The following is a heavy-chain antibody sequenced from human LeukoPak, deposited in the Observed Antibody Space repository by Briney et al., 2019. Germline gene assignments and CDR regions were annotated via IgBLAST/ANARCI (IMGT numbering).Heavy chain of an antibody. CDR1: GGSISSYY. V-gene: IGHV4-59*01. CDR3: ARMQREFDY. Sequence: PSETLSLTCTVSGGSISSYYWSWIRQPPGKGLEWIGYIYYSGSTNYNPSLKSRVAISVDTSKNQFSLKLSSVTAADTAVYYCARMQREFDYWGQGTLVTVSS. D-gene: IGHD6-25*01. CDR2: IYYSGST. J-gene: IGHJ4*02.